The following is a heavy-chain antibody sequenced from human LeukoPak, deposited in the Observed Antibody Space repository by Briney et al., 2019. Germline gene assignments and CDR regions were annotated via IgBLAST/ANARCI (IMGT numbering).Heavy chain of an antibody. Sequence: ASVKVSCKASGYTFTGYYMHWVRQAPGQGLEWMGWINPNSGGTNYAQKFQGRVTMTRDTSISTAYMELSRLRSDDTAVYYCARDLSDSSGYYSGFSDYWGQGTLVTVSS. V-gene: IGHV1-2*02. CDR2: INPNSGGT. CDR1: GYTFTGYY. CDR3: ARDLSDSSGYYSGFSDY. D-gene: IGHD3-22*01. J-gene: IGHJ4*02.